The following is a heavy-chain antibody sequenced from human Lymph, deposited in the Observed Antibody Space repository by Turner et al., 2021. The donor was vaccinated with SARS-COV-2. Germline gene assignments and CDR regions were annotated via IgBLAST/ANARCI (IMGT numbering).Heavy chain of an antibody. CDR3: ARDWGVGAAGEAYYYGMDV. CDR1: GFTFSSYG. D-gene: IGHD6-13*01. V-gene: IGHV3-33*01. CDR2: IWEDGSNK. J-gene: IGHJ6*02. Sequence: QVQLVESGGGVVQPGRSLRLSCAASGFTFSSYGMPWVRQAPGKGLEWVAVIWEDGSNKYYAGSGKGRFTISRDNSKNTLCLQMNSLMAEDTAGYYGARDWGVGAAGEAYYYGMDVWGQGTTVTVSS.